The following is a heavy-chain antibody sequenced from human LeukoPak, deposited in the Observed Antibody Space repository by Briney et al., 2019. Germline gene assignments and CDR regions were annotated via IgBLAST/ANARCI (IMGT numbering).Heavy chain of an antibody. Sequence: GGSLRLSCAASGFTFSSYAMSWVRQAPGKGLEWVSTIRGNGSSTNYADSVKGRFTISRDNSKNTLYLQMNSLRAEDTAVYYCARNYFGSGNYPLPYYFDYWGQGTLVTVSS. CDR2: IRGNGSST. D-gene: IGHD3-10*01. J-gene: IGHJ4*02. CDR1: GFTFSSYA. V-gene: IGHV3-23*01. CDR3: ARNYFGSGNYPLPYYFDY.